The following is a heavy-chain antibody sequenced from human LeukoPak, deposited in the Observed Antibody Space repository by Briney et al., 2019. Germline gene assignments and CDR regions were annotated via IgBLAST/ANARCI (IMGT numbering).Heavy chain of an antibody. CDR1: GGSFSGYY. J-gene: IGHJ4*02. CDR2: INHSGST. V-gene: IGHV4-34*01. Sequence: SETLSLTCAVYGGSFSGYYWSWIRQPPGKGLEWIGEINHSGSTNYNPSLKSRVTISVDTSNNFFSLRLRSVTAADTAVYFCARQWGRLGFDYWGQGTLVTVSS. CDR3: ARQWGRLGFDY. D-gene: IGHD2-8*01.